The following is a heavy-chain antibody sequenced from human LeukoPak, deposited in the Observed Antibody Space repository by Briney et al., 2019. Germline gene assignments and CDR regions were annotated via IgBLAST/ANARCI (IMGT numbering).Heavy chain of an antibody. Sequence: PGGSLRLSCTDSGFTFSSYAMHWVRQSPGKGLEWVAVTSNHGNDGFYADSVKGRFTISRDNSRKTLYLQMDSLRPDDTGVYYCTRDRGAMNDFDYWGQGTLASVSS. V-gene: IGHV3-30-3*01. J-gene: IGHJ4*02. D-gene: IGHD2-2*01. CDR1: GFTFSSYA. CDR2: TSNHGNDG. CDR3: TRDRGAMNDFDY.